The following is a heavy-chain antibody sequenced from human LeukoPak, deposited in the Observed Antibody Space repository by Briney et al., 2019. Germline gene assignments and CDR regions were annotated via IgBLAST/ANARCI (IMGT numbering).Heavy chain of an antibody. J-gene: IGHJ3*02. CDR1: GFTFSNYW. V-gene: IGHV3-7*01. CDR2: IKQDGSEK. D-gene: IGHD3-10*01. Sequence: GGSLRLSCAASGFTFSNYWMSWVRQAPGKGLEWVANIKQDGSEKYYVDSVKGRFTISRDNAKNSLYLQMNSLRAEDTAVYYCARDPYYYGSGSYYDAFDIWGQGTMVTVSS. CDR3: ARDPYYYGSGSYYDAFDI.